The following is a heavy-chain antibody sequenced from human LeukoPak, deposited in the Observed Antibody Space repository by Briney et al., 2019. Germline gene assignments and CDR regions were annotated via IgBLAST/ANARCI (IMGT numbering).Heavy chain of an antibody. D-gene: IGHD4-17*01. J-gene: IGHJ4*02. Sequence: ASVKVSCKASGYTFSSYGISWVRQAPGQGLEWMGWISVYTGKTYHAQKFQARVTMTTDTSTSTAYMELRSLRSDDTAVYYCAKDRGWEYADYETVAVEHWGQGTLVTVSS. CDR3: AKDRGWEYADYETVAVEH. V-gene: IGHV1-18*01. CDR2: ISVYTGKT. CDR1: GYTFSSYG.